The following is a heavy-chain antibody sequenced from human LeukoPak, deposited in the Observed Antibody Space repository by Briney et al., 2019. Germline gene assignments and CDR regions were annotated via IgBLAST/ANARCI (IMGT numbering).Heavy chain of an antibody. Sequence: PSETLSLTCTVTRGSISSSSYYWAWIRQPPGKGLEYIGSYSGSTYYNPSPKSRVTISVDTSKKQFSLKLSSVTAADTAVYYCARSSYGAGSKPYWVDYWGQGTLVTVSS. CDR3: ARSSYGAGSKPYWVDY. D-gene: IGHD3-10*01. J-gene: IGHJ4*02. V-gene: IGHV4-39*01. CDR1: RGSISSSSYY. CDR2: YSGST.